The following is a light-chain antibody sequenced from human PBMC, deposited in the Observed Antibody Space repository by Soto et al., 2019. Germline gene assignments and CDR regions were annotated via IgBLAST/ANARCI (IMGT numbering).Light chain of an antibody. CDR1: QSISSY. V-gene: IGKV1-39*01. J-gene: IGKJ5*01. Sequence: DIQMTQSPSSLSASVGDRVTITCRASQSISSYLNWYQQKPGRAPKVLIYAASTLQSGVPSRFTGSGSGTDFTLTISSLQPEDFATYYCQQSFSIPITFGQGTLLEIK. CDR3: QQSFSIPIT. CDR2: AAS.